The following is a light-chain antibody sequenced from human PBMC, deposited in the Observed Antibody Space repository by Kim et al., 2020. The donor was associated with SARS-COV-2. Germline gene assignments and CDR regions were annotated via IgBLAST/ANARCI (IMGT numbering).Light chain of an antibody. CDR3: QQYGDLPLT. V-gene: IGKV3-20*01. Sequence: PPGQRATLSCRASQSVTSSFLAWYQQNPGQAPRLLIYGASSRATGIADRFSGRGSGTDFTLTISRLQPEDFAVYYCQQYGDLPLTFGGGTKVDIK. CDR2: GAS. J-gene: IGKJ4*01. CDR1: QSVTSSF.